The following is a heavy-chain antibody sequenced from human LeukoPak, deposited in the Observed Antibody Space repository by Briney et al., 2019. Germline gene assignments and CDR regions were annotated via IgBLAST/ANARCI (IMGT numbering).Heavy chain of an antibody. D-gene: IGHD1-26*01. V-gene: IGHV3-30*18. CDR3: AKATDGEGSFLGAGREKGSYYYYGMDV. J-gene: IGHJ6*04. CDR2: MSYDGSNK. CDR1: GFTFSSYG. Sequence: QTGGSLRLSCAASGFTFSSYGMHWVRQAPGKGLEWVAVMSYDGSNKYYANSVKGRFTISRDNSKNTLYLQTNSLRAEDTAVYYCAKATDGEGSFLGAGREKGSYYYYGMDVWGKGTTVTVSS.